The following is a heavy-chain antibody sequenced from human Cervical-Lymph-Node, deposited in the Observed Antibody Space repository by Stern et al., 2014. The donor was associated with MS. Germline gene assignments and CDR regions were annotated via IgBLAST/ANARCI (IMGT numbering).Heavy chain of an antibody. CDR1: DGSISSYY. CDR3: TRRSEYFQH. CDR2: ISSTGST. J-gene: IGHJ1*01. V-gene: IGHV4-59*08. Sequence: VQLEESGPGLVKPSETLSLTCTVSDGSISSYYWSWIRQSPGKGLEWIGYISSTGSTHYNPSLRSRVSISIDTSKNPFSLKLSSVTAADTAMYYCTRRSEYFQHWAQGTLVTVSS.